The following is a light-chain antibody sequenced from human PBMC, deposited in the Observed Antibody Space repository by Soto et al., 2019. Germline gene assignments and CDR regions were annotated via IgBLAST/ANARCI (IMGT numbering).Light chain of an antibody. V-gene: IGKV3-11*01. CDR3: QQRSNWPPFT. J-gene: IGKJ5*01. CDR2: DAS. CDR1: QSVSSY. Sequence: EIVLTQSPATPSLSPGERATLSCSASQSVSSYLAWYQQKPGQAPRLLIYDASIRVTGIPARFSGSGSGTDFTLTISSLEPEDFAVYYCQQRSNWPPFTFGQGTRLEIK.